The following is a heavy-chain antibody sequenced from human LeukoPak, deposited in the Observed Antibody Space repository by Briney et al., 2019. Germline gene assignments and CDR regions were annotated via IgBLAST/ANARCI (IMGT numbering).Heavy chain of an antibody. Sequence: GGSLRLSCVASGFTFRSYAMNWVRQAPGKGLEWVSYMSSDSGFINYADSVKGRFTISRDNAKNSLFLQMDSPRADDTAVYYCARGEVATTYYYGMDVWGQGTTVTVSS. V-gene: IGHV3-21*05. CDR2: MSSDSGFI. CDR1: GFTFRSYA. J-gene: IGHJ6*02. D-gene: IGHD5-12*01. CDR3: ARGEVATTYYYGMDV.